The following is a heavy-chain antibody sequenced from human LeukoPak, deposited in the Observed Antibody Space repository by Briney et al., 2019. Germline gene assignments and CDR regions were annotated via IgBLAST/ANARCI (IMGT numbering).Heavy chain of an antibody. CDR1: GFTFSSYS. CDR2: ISSSSSYI. Sequence: KPGGSLRLSCAASGFTFSSYSMNWVRQAPGKGLEWVSSISSSSSYIYYADSVKGRFTISRDNAKNSLYLQMNSLRAEDTAVYYCARGPLAAANPGYYYYGMDVWGQGTTVTVSS. D-gene: IGHD6-13*01. J-gene: IGHJ6*02. V-gene: IGHV3-21*01. CDR3: ARGPLAAANPGYYYYGMDV.